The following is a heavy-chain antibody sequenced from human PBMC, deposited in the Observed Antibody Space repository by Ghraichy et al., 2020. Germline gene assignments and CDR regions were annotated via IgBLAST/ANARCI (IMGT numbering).Heavy chain of an antibody. CDR2: IYYSGST. CDR3: ASGGYCSSTSCYPNWFDP. D-gene: IGHD2-2*01. J-gene: IGHJ5*02. CDR1: GGSISSYY. V-gene: IGHV4-59*01. Sequence: SQTLSLTCTVSGGSISSYYWSWIRQPPGKGLEWIGYIYYSGSTYYNPSLKSRFTISVDTSTNKFSLKLSSVTAADTAVYYCASGGYCSSTSCYPNWFDPWGQGTLVTVSS.